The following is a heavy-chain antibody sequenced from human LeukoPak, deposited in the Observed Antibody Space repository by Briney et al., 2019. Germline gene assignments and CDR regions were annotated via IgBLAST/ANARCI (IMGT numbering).Heavy chain of an antibody. CDR1: GYTFTSYG. V-gene: IGHV1-18*01. CDR3: AREGCSSTSCELDY. J-gene: IGHJ4*02. CDR2: ISAYNGNT. D-gene: IGHD2-2*01. Sequence: ASVKVSCKASGYTFTSYGISWVRQAPGQGLEWMGWISAYNGNTNYAQKLQGRVTMTTDTSTSTVYMELRSLRSDDTAVYYCAREGCSSTSCELDYWGQGTLVTVSS.